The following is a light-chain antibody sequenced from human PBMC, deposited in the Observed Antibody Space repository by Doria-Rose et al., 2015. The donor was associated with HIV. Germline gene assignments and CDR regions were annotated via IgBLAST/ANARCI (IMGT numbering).Light chain of an antibody. CDR1: QGIGSD. J-gene: IGKJ2*01. Sequence: EIVMTQSPATLSVSPGEKATLSCTASQGIGSDLAWHQQKPGQAPRLLIYRASIKATGIPPRFTGGGSGTEFTLTISSLQSEDFAVYFCQQYSQWPPYTFGQGTKLEVK. CDR3: QQYSQWPPYT. V-gene: IGKV3-15*01. CDR2: RAS.